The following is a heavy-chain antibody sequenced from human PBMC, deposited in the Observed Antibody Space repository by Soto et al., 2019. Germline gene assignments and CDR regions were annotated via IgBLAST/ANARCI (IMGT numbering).Heavy chain of an antibody. D-gene: IGHD3-10*01. V-gene: IGHV4-31*03. CDR3: ATVDIWFGDRTSWFDP. J-gene: IGHJ5*02. Sequence: PSETLSLTCTVSGGSISSGGYYWSWIRQHPGKGLEWIGYIYYSGSTYYNPSLKSRVTISVDTSKNQFSLKLSSVTAADTAVYYCATVDIWFGDRTSWFDPWGQGTLVTVSS. CDR2: IYYSGST. CDR1: GGSISSGGYY.